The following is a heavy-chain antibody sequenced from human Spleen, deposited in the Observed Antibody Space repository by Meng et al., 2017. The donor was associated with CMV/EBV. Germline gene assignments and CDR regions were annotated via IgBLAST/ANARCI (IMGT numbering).Heavy chain of an antibody. CDR3: VKFGWWDQPDDAFDI. Sequence: GGSLRLSCAASGFTFSRYGMDWVRKGPGKGLEWVTFIENDGSNKYYADSVKGRFTISRDNFKNTVHLQIISLRAEDTALYYCVKFGWWDQPDDAFDIWGHGTMVTVSS. CDR1: GFTFSRYG. CDR2: IENDGSNK. D-gene: IGHD1-26*01. V-gene: IGHV3-30*02. J-gene: IGHJ3*02.